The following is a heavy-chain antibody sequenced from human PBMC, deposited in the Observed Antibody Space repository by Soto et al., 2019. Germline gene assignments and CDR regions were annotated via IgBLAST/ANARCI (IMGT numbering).Heavy chain of an antibody. V-gene: IGHV3-23*01. CDR3: ATNPHLYSYAPFRMDV. D-gene: IGHD5-18*01. Sequence: GGSLRLSCAASGFTFSSYAMSWVRQAPGKGLEWVSAISGSGGSTYYADSVKGRFTISRDNSKNTLYLQMNSLRAEDTAVYYCATNPHLYSYAPFRMDVWGQGTTVTVSS. J-gene: IGHJ6*02. CDR1: GFTFSSYA. CDR2: ISGSGGST.